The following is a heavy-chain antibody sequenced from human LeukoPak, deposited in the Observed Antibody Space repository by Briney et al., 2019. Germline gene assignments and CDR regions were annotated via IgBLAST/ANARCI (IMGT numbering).Heavy chain of an antibody. CDR2: ISWSSGSI. J-gene: IGHJ6*02. CDR3: AREGRYSGYEFSGMDV. Sequence: PGGSLRLSCVASGFSFHDYAMHWVRQAPGKGLEWVSGISWSSGSISYADSVKGRFTISRDNAKNSLYLKMNSLRAEDTALYYCAREGRYSGYEFSGMDVWGQGTTVTVSS. V-gene: IGHV3-9*01. D-gene: IGHD5-12*01. CDR1: GFSFHDYA.